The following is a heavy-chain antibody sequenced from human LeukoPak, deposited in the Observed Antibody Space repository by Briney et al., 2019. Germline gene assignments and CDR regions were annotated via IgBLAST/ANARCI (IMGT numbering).Heavy chain of an antibody. J-gene: IGHJ4*02. D-gene: IGHD4-23*01. Sequence: ASVKVSCKASGYTFTGYYMHWVRQAPGQGLEWMGWINPNSGGTNYAQKFQGWVTMTRDTSISTAYMELSRLRSDDTAVYYCARDLRMGARDGYYGGNPSFDYWGQGTLVTVSS. CDR2: INPNSGGT. V-gene: IGHV1-2*04. CDR3: ARDLRMGARDGYYGGNPSFDY. CDR1: GYTFTGYY.